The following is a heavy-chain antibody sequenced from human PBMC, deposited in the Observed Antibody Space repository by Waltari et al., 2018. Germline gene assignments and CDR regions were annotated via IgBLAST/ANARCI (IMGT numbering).Heavy chain of an antibody. V-gene: IGHV3-48*04. CDR2: ISSSSDWI. Sequence: DVQLVESGGGLVQPGGSLRLSCAASGFTFTTYSMNWVRQVPGKGLEWIAYISSSSDWIYSADSVKGRFTISRDNAKNSVYLQMNSLRADDTAVYYCAGIRRGYWFFDLWGRGTLVTVSS. D-gene: IGHD3-10*01. J-gene: IGHJ2*01. CDR3: AGIRRGYWFFDL. CDR1: GFTFTTYS.